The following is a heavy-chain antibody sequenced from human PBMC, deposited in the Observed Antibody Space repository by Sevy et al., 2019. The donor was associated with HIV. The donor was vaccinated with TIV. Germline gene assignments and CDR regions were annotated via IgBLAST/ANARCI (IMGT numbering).Heavy chain of an antibody. CDR2: ISGSGGST. Sequence: GGSLRLSCAASGFTFSSYAMSWVRQASGKGLEWVSVISGSGGSTYYADSVRGRFTISRDNSKNTLYLQMNSLRAEDTAVYYCARGRKTTQEWLEELDYYYGVDVWGQGTTVTVSS. CDR1: GFTFSSYA. J-gene: IGHJ6*02. D-gene: IGHD2-8*01. CDR3: ARGRKTTQEWLEELDYYYGVDV. V-gene: IGHV3-23*01.